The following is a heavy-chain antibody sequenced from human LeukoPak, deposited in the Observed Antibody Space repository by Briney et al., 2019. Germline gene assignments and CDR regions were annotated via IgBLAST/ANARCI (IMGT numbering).Heavy chain of an antibody. CDR1: GFTLSSYS. J-gene: IGHJ6*03. CDR3: ARDPRYSSSWSQGDYMDV. Sequence: GGSLRLSCTASGFTLSSYSVNWVRQAPGKGLEWVTHISSSGSTIYYADSVKGRFTISRDNAKNSLFLQMNSLRAEDTAVYYCARDPRYSSSWSQGDYMDVWGKGTTVTVSS. D-gene: IGHD6-13*01. V-gene: IGHV3-48*01. CDR2: ISSSGSTI.